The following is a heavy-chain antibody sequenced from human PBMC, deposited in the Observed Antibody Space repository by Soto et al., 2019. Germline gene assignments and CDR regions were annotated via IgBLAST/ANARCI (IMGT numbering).Heavy chain of an antibody. CDR1: GNSISRCGYY. Sequence: SATLSLTCTVSGNSISRCGYYWTWTRPHPGKGLEWIGYIFFSGSTYYYPSLKSRGTISIHTSKDQFSLKLTSVTAADTAVYYCARGTRNCNYTWGQGTLVTVSS. V-gene: IGHV4-31*03. J-gene: IGHJ5*02. CDR2: IFFSGST. CDR3: ARGTRNCNYT. D-gene: IGHD1-7*01.